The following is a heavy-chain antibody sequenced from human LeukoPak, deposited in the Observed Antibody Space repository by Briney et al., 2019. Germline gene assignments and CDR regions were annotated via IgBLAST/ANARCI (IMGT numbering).Heavy chain of an antibody. J-gene: IGHJ4*02. Sequence: SETLSLTCTVSGGSISSYYWSWIRQPSGKGLEWIGYIYYSGSTNYNPSLKSRVTISADTSKNQFSLKLSSVTAADTAVYYCASYDFWSGYYLNYWGQGTLVTVSS. V-gene: IGHV4-59*01. CDR2: IYYSGST. D-gene: IGHD3-3*01. CDR3: ASYDFWSGYYLNY. CDR1: GGSISSYY.